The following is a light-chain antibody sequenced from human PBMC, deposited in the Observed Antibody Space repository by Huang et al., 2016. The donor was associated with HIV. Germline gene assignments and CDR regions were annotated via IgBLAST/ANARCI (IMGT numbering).Light chain of an antibody. Sequence: DIQMTQSPSSLSASVGDRVTITCRASQGISSYLNWYQQKPGKAPKLLIYAASTLQSGVPARFSGSGSGKDFTLTISSLQPADSATYYCQETYSIPYTFGQGTKLEIK. CDR2: AAS. CDR1: QGISSY. CDR3: QETYSIPYT. J-gene: IGKJ2*01. V-gene: IGKV1-39*01.